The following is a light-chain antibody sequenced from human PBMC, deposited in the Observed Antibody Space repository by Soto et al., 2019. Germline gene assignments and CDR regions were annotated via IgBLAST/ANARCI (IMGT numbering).Light chain of an antibody. V-gene: IGLV2-14*01. CDR2: EVS. Sequence: QSALTQPASVSGSPGQSITISCAGTNSDIGRYNYVSWYQQHPGEAPKLLIYEVSNRPSGISHRFSGSKSGNTASLTISGLQAEDEGDYYCSSYTSSSTLVFGGGTKLTVL. CDR1: NSDIGRYNY. J-gene: IGLJ2*01. CDR3: SSYTSSSTLV.